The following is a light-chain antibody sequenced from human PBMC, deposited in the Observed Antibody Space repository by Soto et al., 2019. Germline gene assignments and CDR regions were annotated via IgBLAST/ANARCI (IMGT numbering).Light chain of an antibody. CDR3: ISYTVNRSYV. CDR2: SVS. Sequence: QSALTQPPSASGSPGQSVTISCTGTSSDVGGYNYVAWFQQFPGKTPKLMIYSVSNRPSGVSYRFSGSKSGNTASLTISGLQAEDEADYYCISYTVNRSYVFGTGTKVTVL. CDR1: SSDVGGYNY. V-gene: IGLV2-14*03. J-gene: IGLJ1*01.